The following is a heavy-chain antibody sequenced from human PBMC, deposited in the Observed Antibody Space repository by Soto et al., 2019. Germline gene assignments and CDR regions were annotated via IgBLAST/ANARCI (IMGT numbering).Heavy chain of an antibody. D-gene: IGHD6-19*01. CDR3: VPRQQWLVGY. J-gene: IGHJ4*02. CDR1: GFTFSSYS. Sequence: EVQLVESGGGLVQPGGSLRLSCAASGFTFSSYSMNWVRQAPGKGLEWVSYISSSSNTIYYADSVKGRFTISRDNAKNSLYLQMNSLRDEDTAVYYCVPRQQWLVGYWGQGTLVTVSS. V-gene: IGHV3-48*02. CDR2: ISSSSNTI.